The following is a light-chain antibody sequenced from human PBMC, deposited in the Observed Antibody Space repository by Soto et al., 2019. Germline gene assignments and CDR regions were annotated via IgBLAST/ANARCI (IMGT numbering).Light chain of an antibody. Sequence: EIVMTQSPATLSLSPGERATLSCRASQSLSNNLAWYQQKPGQAPRLLIYGTFTRATGIPARFSGSASGTDFSLTISSLHSEDFAIYYCQQYNSWPFTFGPGTKVDIK. CDR3: QQYNSWPFT. CDR2: GTF. CDR1: QSLSNN. V-gene: IGKV3-15*01. J-gene: IGKJ3*01.